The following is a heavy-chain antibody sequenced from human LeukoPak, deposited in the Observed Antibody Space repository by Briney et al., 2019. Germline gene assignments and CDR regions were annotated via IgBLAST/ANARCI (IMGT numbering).Heavy chain of an antibody. CDR3: ARVPHPGYCTNGVRPVYFQH. J-gene: IGHJ1*01. V-gene: IGHV4-30-2*01. CDR1: GGSISSGGYY. CDR2: IYHSGST. Sequence: SQTLSLTCTVSGGSISSGGYYWSWIRQPPGKGLEWIGYIYHSGSTYYNPSLKSRVTISVDRSKNQFSLKLSSVTAADTAVYYCARVPHPGYCTNGVRPVYFQHWSQGTLVTVSS. D-gene: IGHD2-8*01.